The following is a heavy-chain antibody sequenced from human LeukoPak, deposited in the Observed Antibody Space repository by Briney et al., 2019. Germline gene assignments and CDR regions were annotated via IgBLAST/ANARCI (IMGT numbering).Heavy chain of an antibody. CDR1: GGSFSGYY. CDR3: ARVSGYYGSGRPPSGRSYYYMDV. V-gene: IGHV4-34*01. CDR2: INHSGCT. D-gene: IGHD3-10*01. Sequence: SETLSLTCAVYGGSFSGYYWSWIRQPPGKGLEWIGEINHSGCTNYNPSLKSRVTISVDTSKNQFSLKLSSVTAADTAVYYCARVSGYYGSGRPPSGRSYYYMDVWGKGTTVTVSS. J-gene: IGHJ6*03.